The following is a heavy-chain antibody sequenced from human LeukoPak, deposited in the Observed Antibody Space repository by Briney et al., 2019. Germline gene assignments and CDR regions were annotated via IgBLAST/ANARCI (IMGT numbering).Heavy chain of an antibody. Sequence: GGSLRLSCAASGFTFSSYSMNWVRQAPGKGLEWVSSISSSSSYIYYADSVKGRFTISRDNAKNSLYLQMNSLRAEDTAVYYCARDGNFYDRSGYYSPGVDPLDFWGQGTLVTVSS. CDR3: ARDGNFYDRSGYYSPGVDPLDF. J-gene: IGHJ4*02. V-gene: IGHV3-21*01. CDR2: ISSSSSYI. D-gene: IGHD3-22*01. CDR1: GFTFSSYS.